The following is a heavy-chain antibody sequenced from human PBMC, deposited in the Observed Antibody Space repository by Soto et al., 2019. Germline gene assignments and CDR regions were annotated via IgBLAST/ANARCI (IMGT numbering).Heavy chain of an antibody. CDR2: ISAYNGNT. V-gene: IGHV1-18*04. J-gene: IGHJ4*02. CDR3: ARVLIGIAVAGTLDY. CDR1: GYTFTSYG. D-gene: IGHD6-19*01. Sequence: ASVKVSCKASGYTFTSYGISWVRQAPGQGLEWMGWISAYNGNTNYAQKLQGRVTMTTDTSTSTASMELRSLRSDDTAVYYCARVLIGIAVAGTLDYWGQGTLVSVS.